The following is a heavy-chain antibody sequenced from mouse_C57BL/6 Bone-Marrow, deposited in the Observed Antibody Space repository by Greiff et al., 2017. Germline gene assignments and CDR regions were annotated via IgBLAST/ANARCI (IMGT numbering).Heavy chain of an antibody. D-gene: IGHD1-1*01. CDR1: GFNIKDDY. CDR3: STANCGSYFDY. V-gene: IGHV14-4*01. Sequence: VQLQQSGAELVRPGASVKLSCTASGFNIKDDYMHWVKQRPEQGLEWIGWIDPANGDTEYASQFQGKATITADTSSNTAYQQRSSLTSEDTVVYYGSTANCGSYFDYWGQGTTLTVSS. CDR2: IDPANGDT. J-gene: IGHJ2*01.